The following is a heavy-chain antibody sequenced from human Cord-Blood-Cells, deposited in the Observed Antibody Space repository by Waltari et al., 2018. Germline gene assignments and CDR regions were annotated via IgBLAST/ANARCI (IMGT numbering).Heavy chain of an antibody. J-gene: IGHJ4*02. D-gene: IGHD6-25*01. Sequence: QVQLQQWGAGLLKPSETLSLTCAVYGGSFSGYYWSWIRQPPGKGLEWIGEINHSGSTNYNPSLKRRVTISVDTSKNQFSLKLSSVTAADTAVYYCARGGNARKNAADYFDYWGQGTLVTVSS. V-gene: IGHV4-34*01. CDR2: INHSGST. CDR3: ARGGNARKNAADYFDY. CDR1: GGSFSGYY.